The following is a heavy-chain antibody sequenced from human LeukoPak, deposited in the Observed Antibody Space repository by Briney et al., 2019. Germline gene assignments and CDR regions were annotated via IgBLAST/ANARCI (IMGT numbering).Heavy chain of an antibody. V-gene: IGHV3-72*01. Sequence: GGSLRLSCAASRFSFSDHYMDWVRLAPGKGLEWVGRIKNKANSYGTDYAASVKGRFTISRDDSKDSLYLQMNSLTSEDTALYYCTRARLGAATRYFDYWGQGTLVTVSS. J-gene: IGHJ4*02. CDR2: IKNKANSYGT. D-gene: IGHD1-26*01. CDR1: RFSFSDHY. CDR3: TRARLGAATRYFDY.